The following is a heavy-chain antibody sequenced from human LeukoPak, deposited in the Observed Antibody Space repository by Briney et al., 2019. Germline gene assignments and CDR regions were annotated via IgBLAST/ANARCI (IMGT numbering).Heavy chain of an antibody. CDR3: ASRIAAAGTSYYYYGMDV. Sequence: SETLSLTCAVYGGSFSGYYWIWIRQPPGKGLEWIGEINHSGSTNYNPSLKSRATISVDTSKNQFSLKLSSVTAADTAVYYGASRIAAAGTSYYYYGMDVWGQGTTVTVSS. D-gene: IGHD6-13*01. V-gene: IGHV4-34*01. J-gene: IGHJ6*02. CDR2: INHSGST. CDR1: GGSFSGYY.